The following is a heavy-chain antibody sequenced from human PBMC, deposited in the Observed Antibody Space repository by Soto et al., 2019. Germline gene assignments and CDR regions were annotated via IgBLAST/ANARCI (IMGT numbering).Heavy chain of an antibody. Sequence: GESLKISCTVSGFTSNHNWIAWVRQMPGKGLEWMGIIYPSDSDTRYSPSFQGQVTISADKSISTAYLQWTSLKASDTATYYCAAAIGVTESAYFHHWGQGTRVTVSS. V-gene: IGHV5-51*01. D-gene: IGHD6-19*01. CDR1: GFTSNHNW. CDR2: IYPSDSDT. CDR3: AAAIGVTESAYFHH. J-gene: IGHJ1*01.